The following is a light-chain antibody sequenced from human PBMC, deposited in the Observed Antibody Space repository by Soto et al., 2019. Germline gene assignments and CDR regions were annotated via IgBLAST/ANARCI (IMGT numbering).Light chain of an antibody. J-gene: IGKJ2*01. V-gene: IGKV3D-20*01. CDR1: QSVSSSY. Sequence: EIVLTQSPGTLSLSPGERATLSCRASQSVSSSYLAWYQQKPGLAPRLLIYDASSRATGIPDRFSGSGSGTDFTLTISRLEPEDFAVYYCQQCGSSLYTFGQGTKLEIK. CDR2: DAS. CDR3: QQCGSSLYT.